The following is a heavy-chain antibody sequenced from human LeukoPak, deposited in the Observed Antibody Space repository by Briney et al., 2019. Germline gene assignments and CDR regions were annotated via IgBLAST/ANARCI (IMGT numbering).Heavy chain of an antibody. CDR2: MNPNSGNT. CDR3: ARGPPNYDFWSGYYAYYYYYGMDV. CDR1: GGTFSSYV. D-gene: IGHD3-3*01. Sequence: ASVKVSCKASGGTFSSYVINWVRQATGQGLEWMGWMNPNSGNTGYAQKFQGRVTMTRNTSISTAYMELSSLRSEDTAVYYCARGPPNYDFWSGYYAYYYYYGMDVWGQGTTVTVSS. V-gene: IGHV1-8*02. J-gene: IGHJ6*02.